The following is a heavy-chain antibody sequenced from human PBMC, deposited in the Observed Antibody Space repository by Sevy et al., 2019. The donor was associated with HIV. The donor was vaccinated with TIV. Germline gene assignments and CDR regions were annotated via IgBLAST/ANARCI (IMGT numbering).Heavy chain of an antibody. CDR1: GYTFTGYY. CDR3: ARDRQVLWFGELLRGMDV. CDR2: INPNSGGT. Sequence: ASLKVSCKASGYTFTGYYMHWVRQAPGQGLEWMGWINPNSGGTNYAQKFQGRVTMTRDTSISTAYMELSRLRSDDTAVYYCARDRQVLWFGELLRGMDVWGQGTTITVSS. V-gene: IGHV1-2*02. J-gene: IGHJ6*02. D-gene: IGHD3-10*01.